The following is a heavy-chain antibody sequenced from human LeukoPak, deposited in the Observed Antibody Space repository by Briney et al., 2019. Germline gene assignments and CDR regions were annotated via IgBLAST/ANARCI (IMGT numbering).Heavy chain of an antibody. CDR1: GGSISSYY. V-gene: IGHV4-59*01. CDR3: AREQRYYYDSSGYKYRNWFDP. D-gene: IGHD3-22*01. Sequence: SETLSLTCTVSGGSISSYYWSWIRQPPGKGLEWIGYIYYSGSTNYNHSLKSRVTISVDTSKNQFSLKLSSVTAADTAVYYCAREQRYYYDSSGYKYRNWFDPWGQGTLVTVSS. CDR2: IYYSGST. J-gene: IGHJ5*02.